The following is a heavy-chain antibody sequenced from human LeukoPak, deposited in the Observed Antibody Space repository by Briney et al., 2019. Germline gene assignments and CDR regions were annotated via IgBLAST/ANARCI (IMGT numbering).Heavy chain of an antibody. CDR1: GYTFTSYG. CDR3: ARVSGYCTNGVCSNWFDP. CDR2: ISAHNGNT. V-gene: IGHV1-18*01. Sequence: ASVKVSCKASGYTFTSYGISWVRQAPGQGLEWMGWISAHNGNTNYAQKLQGRVTMTTDTSASTAYMELRSLRSDDTAVYYCARVSGYCTNGVCSNWFDPWGQGTLVTVSS. D-gene: IGHD2-8*01. J-gene: IGHJ5*02.